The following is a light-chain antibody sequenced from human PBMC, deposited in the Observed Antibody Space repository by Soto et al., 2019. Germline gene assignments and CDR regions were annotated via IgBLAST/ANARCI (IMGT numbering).Light chain of an antibody. CDR1: QSVSSSF. Sequence: EILLTQSPATLSLSPGERATLSCRASQSVSSSFLAWYQQKPGQAPRLLIYGASSRATGIPDRFSGSGSGTDFTLTISTLEPGDFAVYYCQQYGSSPLTFGGGTKVDIK. CDR2: GAS. J-gene: IGKJ4*01. CDR3: QQYGSSPLT. V-gene: IGKV3-20*01.